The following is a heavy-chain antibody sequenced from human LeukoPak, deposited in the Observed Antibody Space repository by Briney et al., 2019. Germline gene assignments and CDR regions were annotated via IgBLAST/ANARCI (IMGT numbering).Heavy chain of an antibody. CDR2: IYTSGGT. V-gene: IGHV4-4*07. CDR1: GGSISSYY. J-gene: IGHJ6*03. CDR3: AREDSSSSNYYYYHMDV. D-gene: IGHD6-6*01. Sequence: IPSETLSLTCTVSGGSISSYYWSWIRQPAGEGLEWIGRIYTSGGTNYNPSLKSRVTMSVDTSKNQFSLKLSSVTAADTAVYYCAREDSSSSNYYYYHMDVWGKGTTVTVSS.